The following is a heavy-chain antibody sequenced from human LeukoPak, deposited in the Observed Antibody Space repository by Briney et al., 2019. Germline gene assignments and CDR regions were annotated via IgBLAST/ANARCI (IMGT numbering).Heavy chain of an antibody. Sequence: GGSLRLSCAASGFTFSSYWMSWVRQAPGKGLEWVANIKQDGSEKYYVDSVKGRFTISRDNAKNSLYLQMNSLRAEDTAVYHCARNGAPVVTAITPYYYYMDVWGKGTTVTVSS. J-gene: IGHJ6*03. CDR2: IKQDGSEK. D-gene: IGHD2-21*02. CDR1: GFTFSSYW. CDR3: ARNGAPVVTAITPYYYYMDV. V-gene: IGHV3-7*01.